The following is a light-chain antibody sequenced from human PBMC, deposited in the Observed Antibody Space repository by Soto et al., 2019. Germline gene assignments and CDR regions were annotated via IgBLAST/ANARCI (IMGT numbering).Light chain of an antibody. CDR3: QRFDTSNAMYF. V-gene: IGKV1-5*03. J-gene: IGKJ2*01. CDR2: KSS. Sequence: DIQMTQSPSTLSASVGDRVTITCRASESINRRLAWYQQKPGSAPKLLIYKSSTLESGVPSRFSGSGYGTEFTLIISGLQPDDFATYFCQRFDTSNAMYFFGPGTKVDIK. CDR1: ESINRR.